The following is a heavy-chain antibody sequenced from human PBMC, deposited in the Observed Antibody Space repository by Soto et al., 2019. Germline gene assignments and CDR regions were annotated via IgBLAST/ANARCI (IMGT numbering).Heavy chain of an antibody. J-gene: IGHJ4*02. Sequence: EVQLVESGGGFVPPGGSLRFSCAASGFTFPYYWMSWVRQAQGKGLEWVANIKEDGSAKYYLDSVKGRFTISRDNAKNSLYLQMSSRRAEDTAVYYCAREDFYRFDYWGQGNLVTVS. V-gene: IGHV3-7*01. CDR2: IKEDGSAK. CDR3: AREDFYRFDY. CDR1: GFTFPYYW.